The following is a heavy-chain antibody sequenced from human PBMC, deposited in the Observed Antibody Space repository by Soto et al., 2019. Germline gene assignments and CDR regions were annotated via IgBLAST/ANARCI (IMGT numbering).Heavy chain of an antibody. J-gene: IGHJ5*02. CDR2: LYHSGNT. Sequence: QLQLQESGPGLGKPLGTLSFTCAVSGGSISSSNWWRWVRQPPGKGLEWIGELYHSGNTNYNPSPNRRVTISVDKSNHQFSLKLSSVTAADTAVYYCAKTPAVGWFAPWGQGTLVTVSS. V-gene: IGHV4-4*02. CDR1: GGSISSSNW. CDR3: AKTPAVGWFAP.